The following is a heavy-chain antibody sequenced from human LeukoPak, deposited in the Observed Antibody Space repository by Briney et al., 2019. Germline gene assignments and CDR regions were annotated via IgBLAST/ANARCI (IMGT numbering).Heavy chain of an antibody. CDR2: IYYSGST. CDR1: GGSISSISSY. J-gene: IGHJ5*02. Sequence: PSETLSLTCSVPGGSISSISSYWGWIRQPPGKGLEWIGSIYYSGSTYYNPSLKSRVTISVDTSKNQIALKLTSVTAADTAVSFFARVEIFGVFNPWGQGTLVTVSS. D-gene: IGHD3-3*01. CDR3: ARVEIFGVFNP. V-gene: IGHV4-39*06.